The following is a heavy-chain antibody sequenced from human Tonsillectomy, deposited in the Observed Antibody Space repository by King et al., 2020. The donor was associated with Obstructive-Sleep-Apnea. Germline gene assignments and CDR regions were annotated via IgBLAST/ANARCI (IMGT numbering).Heavy chain of an antibody. V-gene: IGHV3-9*03. CDR1: GFTFDDYA. CDR3: AKGSGYSSSWGAVDI. Sequence: VQLVESGGGLVQPGRSLRLSCAASGFTFDDYAMHWVRQAPGKGLEWGSVVSWNSGSIGYSDSVKGRFTITRDNAKNSLYLQMNSLRAGDMALYYCAKGSGYSSSWGAVDIWGQGTM. CDR2: VSWNSGSI. D-gene: IGHD6-13*01. J-gene: IGHJ3*02.